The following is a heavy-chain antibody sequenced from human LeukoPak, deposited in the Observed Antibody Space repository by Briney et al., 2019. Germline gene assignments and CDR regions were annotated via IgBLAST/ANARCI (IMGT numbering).Heavy chain of an antibody. D-gene: IGHD2-2*01. Sequence: SETLSPTCAAPGGPSSGGGYPWSWIRKPPGKGLEWIGYTYHSGSTYYNPSLKSRVTISVDRSKNQFSLKLSSVTAADTAVYYCARDQVDCSSTSCHNWFDPWGQGTLVTVSS. J-gene: IGHJ5*02. CDR3: ARDQVDCSSTSCHNWFDP. V-gene: IGHV4-30-2*01. CDR2: TYHSGST. CDR1: GGPSSGGGYP.